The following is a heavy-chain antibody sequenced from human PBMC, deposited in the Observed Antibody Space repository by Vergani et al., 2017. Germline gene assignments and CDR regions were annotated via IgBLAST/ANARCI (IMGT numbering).Heavy chain of an antibody. CDR3: AGIDSAHVVVTESGAFDI. J-gene: IGHJ3*02. Sequence: QVQLVQSGAEVKKPGSSVKVSCKASGGTFSSYTISWVRQAPGQGLEWMGRIIPILGIANYAQKFQGRVTITADKSTSTAYMELSSLRSEDTAVYYCAGIDSAHVVVTESGAFDIWGQGTMVTVSS. CDR2: IIPILGIA. CDR1: GGTFSSYT. D-gene: IGHD2-21*02. V-gene: IGHV1-69*02.